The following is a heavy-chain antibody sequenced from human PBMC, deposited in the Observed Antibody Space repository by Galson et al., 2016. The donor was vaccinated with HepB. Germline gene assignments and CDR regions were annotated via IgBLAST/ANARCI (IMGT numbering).Heavy chain of an antibody. V-gene: IGHV1-8*01. CDR2: MNPNSGTT. CDR3: ARVGLLVGATTGFYYYFYIMDV. J-gene: IGHJ6*02. D-gene: IGHD1-26*01. Sequence: SVKVSCKASGYTFTGSDISWVRQAAGQGLEWMGWMNPNSGTTGYAQKFQGRLTMTRNTSISTAFMELSSLRSEDTAVYYCARVGLLVGATTGFYYYFYIMDVWGQGTTVTVSS. CDR1: GYTFTGSD.